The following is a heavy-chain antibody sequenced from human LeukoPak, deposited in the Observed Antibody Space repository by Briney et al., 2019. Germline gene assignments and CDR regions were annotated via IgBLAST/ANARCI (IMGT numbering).Heavy chain of an antibody. D-gene: IGHD1-26*01. Sequence: ASVTVSCKASGYTFTGHFIQWVRQAPGQGPEWMGRFDPNDGGTNYAQKFQGRVTMTRDTSISTAYMKLSSLRSDDTAVYYCARGSDSGTPRWFDPWGQGTLVTV. CDR2: FDPNDGGT. V-gene: IGHV1-2*06. J-gene: IGHJ5*02. CDR3: ARGSDSGTPRWFDP. CDR1: GYTFTGHF.